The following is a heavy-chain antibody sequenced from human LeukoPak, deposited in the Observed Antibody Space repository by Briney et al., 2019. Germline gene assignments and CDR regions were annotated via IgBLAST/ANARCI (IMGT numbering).Heavy chain of an antibody. V-gene: IGHV3-48*03. CDR2: ISSSGSTI. D-gene: IGHD3-10*01. J-gene: IGHJ4*02. CDR1: GFTFSSYE. Sequence: GGSLRLSCAASGFTFSSYEMNWVRQAPGKGLEWVSYISSSGSTIYYADSVKGRFTISRDNAKNSLYLQMNSLRAEDTAVYYCARGPHYYGSGSYGYWGQGTLVTVSS. CDR3: ARGPHYYGSGSYGY.